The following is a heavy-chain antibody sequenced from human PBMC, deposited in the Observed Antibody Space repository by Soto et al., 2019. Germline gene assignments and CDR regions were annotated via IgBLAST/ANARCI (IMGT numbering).Heavy chain of an antibody. Sequence: VGSRRLSCAASGFTFSDHHRDWVRQAPGKGLEWVGRARNKANSYTTAYAASGRGRCTSTRDDSKNSLSRQKNSMKTEETDVYFCARLMGTSFDLWGQGTLVTVSS. CDR1: GFTFSDHH. CDR3: ARLMGTSFDL. D-gene: IGHD2-8*01. CDR2: ARNKANSYTT. J-gene: IGHJ4*02. V-gene: IGHV3-72*01.